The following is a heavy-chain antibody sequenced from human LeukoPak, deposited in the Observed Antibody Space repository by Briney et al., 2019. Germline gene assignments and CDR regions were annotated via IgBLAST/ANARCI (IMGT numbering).Heavy chain of an antibody. CDR3: ARCNYYDSSGYTPPVDY. Sequence: PGGSLRLSCEASGFTFSSNWMSWVRQAPGKGLEWVAHIKEDGSDTLYVDSVKGRFTISRDNTKSSLYLQMNTLRVEDTAVYYCARCNYYDSSGYTPPVDYWGQGTLVTVSS. V-gene: IGHV3-7*01. D-gene: IGHD3-22*01. J-gene: IGHJ4*02. CDR2: IKEDGSDT. CDR1: GFTFSSNW.